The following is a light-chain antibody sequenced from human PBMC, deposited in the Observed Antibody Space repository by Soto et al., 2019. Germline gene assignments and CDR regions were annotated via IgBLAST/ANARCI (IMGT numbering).Light chain of an antibody. J-gene: IGKJ2*01. CDR1: QSIGSW. V-gene: IGKV1-5*03. Sequence: DIQMTQSPSTLSASVGDGGTITCRASQSIGSWLAWYQQKPGKAPKLLISKATNLQSGVPSRFSGSGSGTDFSLTISSLQPVDSATYYCQQYNDFLYTFGQGTKLEI. CDR2: KAT. CDR3: QQYNDFLYT.